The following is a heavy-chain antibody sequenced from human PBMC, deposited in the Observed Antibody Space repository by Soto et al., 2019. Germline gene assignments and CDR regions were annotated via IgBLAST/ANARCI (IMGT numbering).Heavy chain of an antibody. CDR3: AKEREREQNNGWPQAS. CDR2: ISDDGSNK. D-gene: IGHD6-19*01. CDR1: GSTLSGYG. Sequence: GSLRLCYVPSGSTLSGYGMHWVGQAPGKGLEWLAAISDDGSNKYYGDSVKGRFTISRDNSKNTLYLHIKSLRAEDTAVYYCAKEREREQNNGWPQASWGRGTQVTVSS. V-gene: IGHV3-30*18. J-gene: IGHJ5*02.